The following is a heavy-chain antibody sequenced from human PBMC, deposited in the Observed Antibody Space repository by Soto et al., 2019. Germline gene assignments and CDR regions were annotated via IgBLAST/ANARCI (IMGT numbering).Heavy chain of an antibody. CDR3: TLGSWSAETFDI. D-gene: IGHD6-13*01. V-gene: IGHV1-69*02. CDR1: GGTFSTYT. Sequence: QVQLVQSGAEVKKPGSSVKVSCKASGGTFSTYTIIWVRQAPGPGLEWMGRILPLLDITNSAQRFQGRVTITADKSTSTAYLELSSLRSEDTAVYYCTLGSWSAETFDIWGRGTMVTVSS. J-gene: IGHJ3*02. CDR2: ILPLLDIT.